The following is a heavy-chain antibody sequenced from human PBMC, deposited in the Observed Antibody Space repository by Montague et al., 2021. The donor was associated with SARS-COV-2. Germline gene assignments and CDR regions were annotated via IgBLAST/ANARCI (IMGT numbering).Heavy chain of an antibody. J-gene: IGHJ4*02. V-gene: IGHV3-21*01. CDR2: ISSSGSDI. CDR1: GFTFSSYN. CDR3: AAHGDY. Sequence: LRLSCAASGFTFSSYNMHWVRQAPGKGLEWVSSISSSGSDIHYADSVKGRFTISRDNARNSLYLQMNSLTAEDTAVYYCAAHGDYWGQGTLATVSS. D-gene: IGHD1-26*01.